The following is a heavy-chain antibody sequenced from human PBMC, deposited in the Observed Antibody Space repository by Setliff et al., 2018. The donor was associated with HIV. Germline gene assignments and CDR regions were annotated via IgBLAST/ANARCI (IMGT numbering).Heavy chain of an antibody. D-gene: IGHD4-17*01. J-gene: IGHJ1*01. CDR2: IIPIFGSP. Sequence: SVKVSCKASGHTPRHYGINWVRQAPGQGLEWMGGIIPIFGSPQYAPQFRGRATITADESSRTAYMELTSLKSEDSAVYYCAYASGDYEPYQYWGQGTLVTVSS. CDR1: GHTPRHYG. CDR3: AYASGDYEPYQY. V-gene: IGHV1-69*13.